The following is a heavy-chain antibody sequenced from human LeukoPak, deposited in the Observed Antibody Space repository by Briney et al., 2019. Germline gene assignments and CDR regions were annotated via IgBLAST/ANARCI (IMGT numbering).Heavy chain of an antibody. CDR3: AKQADIVVVPAAMSY. Sequence: GGSLRLSCAASGFTFSRNAMHWVRQAPGKGLEWVAVISYDGSNKYYADSVKGRFTISRDNSKNTLYLQMNSLRAEDTAVYYCAKQADIVVVPAAMSYWGQGTLVTVSS. CDR2: ISYDGSNK. D-gene: IGHD2-2*01. CDR1: GFTFSRNA. V-gene: IGHV3-30-3*01. J-gene: IGHJ4*02.